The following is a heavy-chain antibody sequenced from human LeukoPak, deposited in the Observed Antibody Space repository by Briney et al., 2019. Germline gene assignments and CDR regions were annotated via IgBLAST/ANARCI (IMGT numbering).Heavy chain of an antibody. J-gene: IGHJ4*02. V-gene: IGHV4-59*01. CDR3: ASGTAVAGTGVDY. CDR1: GGSISSYY. D-gene: IGHD6-19*01. Sequence: PSETLSLTCTVSGGSISSYYWSWIRQPPGKGLEWIGYIYYSGSTNYNPSLKSRVTISVDTSKNQFSLKLSSVTAADTAVYYCASGTAVAGTGVDYWGQGTLVTVSS. CDR2: IYYSGST.